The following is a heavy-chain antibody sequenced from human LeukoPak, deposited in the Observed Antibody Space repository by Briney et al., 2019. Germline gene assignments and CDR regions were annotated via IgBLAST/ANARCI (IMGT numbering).Heavy chain of an antibody. CDR3: ATFYDSSGYYHDY. Sequence: SETLSLTCTVSGGSISSGGYYWSWIRQHPGKGLEWIGYIYYSGSTYYNPSLKSRVTISVDTPKNQFSLKLSSVTAADTAVYYCATFYDSSGYYHDYWGQGTLVTVSS. CDR1: GGSISSGGYY. V-gene: IGHV4-31*03. J-gene: IGHJ4*02. D-gene: IGHD3-22*01. CDR2: IYYSGST.